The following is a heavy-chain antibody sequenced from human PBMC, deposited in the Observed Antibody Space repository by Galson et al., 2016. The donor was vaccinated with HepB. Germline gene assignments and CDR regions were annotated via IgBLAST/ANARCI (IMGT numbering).Heavy chain of an antibody. CDR1: AFGFSSYA. CDR2: ISRDGGRT. D-gene: IGHD3-9*01. J-gene: IGHJ6*02. CDR3: VKHPVTTFDILTEYVGDV. V-gene: IGHV3-23*01. Sequence: SLRLSCAASAFGFSSYAMAWVRQAPGKGLEWVSGISRDGGRTYYADSVKGRFTIFRDNSKKTLYLQLKSLRAEDTANYYCVKHPVTTFDILTEYVGDVWGQGTTVYVSS.